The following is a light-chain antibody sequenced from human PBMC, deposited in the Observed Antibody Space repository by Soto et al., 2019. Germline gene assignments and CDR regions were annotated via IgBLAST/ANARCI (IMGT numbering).Light chain of an antibody. CDR2: LGS. J-gene: IGKJ2*01. CDR3: MQARQTPPT. V-gene: IGKV2-28*01. Sequence: DIVMTQSPLSLPVTPGEPASISCRSSQSLLHSNGYNYLDWYLQKPGQSPQLLIYLGSNRASGVADRFSGRGSGTEFTLKISRVEAEDVGVYYCMQARQTPPTLGQGTKLEIK. CDR1: QSLLHSNGYNY.